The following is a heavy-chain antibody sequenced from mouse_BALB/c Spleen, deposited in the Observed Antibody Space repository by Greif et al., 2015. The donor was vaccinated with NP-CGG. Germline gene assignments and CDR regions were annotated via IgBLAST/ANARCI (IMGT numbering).Heavy chain of an antibody. CDR3: ARGTGTFAY. CDR1: GFTFTDYY. V-gene: IGHV7-3*02. Sequence: VQLQQSGGGLVQPGGSLRLSCATSGFTFTDYYMSWVRQPPGKALEWLGFIRNKANGYTTEYSASVKGRFTISRDNSQSILYLQMNTLRAEDSATYYCARGTGTFAYWGQGTLVTVSA. CDR2: IRNKANGYTT. J-gene: IGHJ3*01. D-gene: IGHD4-1*01.